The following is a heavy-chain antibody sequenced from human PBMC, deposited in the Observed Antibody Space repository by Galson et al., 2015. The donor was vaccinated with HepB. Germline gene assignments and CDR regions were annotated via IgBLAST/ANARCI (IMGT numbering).Heavy chain of an antibody. CDR3: AKGFSYSFSEY. CDR2: ISGSGGST. CDR1: GFTFSRYA. Sequence: SLRLSCAASGFTFSRYAMSWVRQAPGKGLEWVSAISGSGGSTYYADSVKGRFTISRDNSKNTLYLQMNSLRAEDTAVYYCAKGFSYSFSEYWGQGTLVTVSS. D-gene: IGHD2-15*01. V-gene: IGHV3-23*01. J-gene: IGHJ4*02.